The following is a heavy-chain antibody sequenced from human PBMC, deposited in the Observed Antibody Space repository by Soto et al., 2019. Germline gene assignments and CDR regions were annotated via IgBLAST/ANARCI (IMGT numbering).Heavy chain of an antibody. CDR1: GGTFSGYA. CDR2: IIPIFGTA. J-gene: IGHJ6*02. D-gene: IGHD4-17*01. CDR3: ARAAEGTVTTVRFGYYYGMDV. Sequence: QVQLVQSGAEVKKPGSSVKVSCKASGGTFSGYAISWVRQAPGQGLEWMGGIIPIFGTANYAQKFQGRVTITADESTSTAYMELSSLRSEDTAVYYCARAAEGTVTTVRFGYYYGMDVWGQGTTVTVSS. V-gene: IGHV1-69*01.